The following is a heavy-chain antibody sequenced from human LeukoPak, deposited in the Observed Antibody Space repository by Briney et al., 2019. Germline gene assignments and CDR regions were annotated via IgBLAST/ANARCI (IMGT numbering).Heavy chain of an antibody. CDR2: IRSKAYGGTT. CDR3: TRDSWAPES. D-gene: IGHD6-13*01. V-gene: IGHV3-49*03. CDR1: GFTFGDYA. Sequence: GGSLRLSCTASGFTFGDYAMNWFRRAPGKGLEWVGFIRSKAYGGTTEYAASVKGRFTISRDDSKSIAYLQMNSLKTEDTAVYYCTRDSWAPESWGQGTMVTVSS. J-gene: IGHJ3*01.